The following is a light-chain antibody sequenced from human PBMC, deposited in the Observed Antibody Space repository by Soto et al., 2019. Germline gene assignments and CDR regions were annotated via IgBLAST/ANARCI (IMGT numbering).Light chain of an antibody. J-gene: IGKJ1*01. V-gene: IGKV3-20*01. Sequence: EIVLTQSPGTLSLSPGERATLSCRASQTVSNNYLAWYQQKPGQAPRLFIYGASTRATGIPDRFSGSGSGTDFNLTISRLEPEDFAVYYCQQYGSSRTFRQGTKVEIK. CDR1: QTVSNNY. CDR3: QQYGSSRT. CDR2: GAS.